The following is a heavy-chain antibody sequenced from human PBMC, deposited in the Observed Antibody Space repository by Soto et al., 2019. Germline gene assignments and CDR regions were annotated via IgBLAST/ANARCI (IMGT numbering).Heavy chain of an antibody. CDR3: ARDGQWLPRDGLRSSYYFDY. V-gene: IGHV3-33*01. D-gene: IGHD6-19*01. Sequence: QVQLVESGGGVVQPGRSLRLSCAASAFNFSSYVMQWVRQAPGKGLEWVAVIWYDGGNKYYANSVKGRFTISRDNSKNTLYLQMNSLRAEDTAVYYCARDGQWLPRDGLRSSYYFDYWGEGTLVTVSS. CDR2: IWYDGGNK. CDR1: AFNFSSYV. J-gene: IGHJ4*02.